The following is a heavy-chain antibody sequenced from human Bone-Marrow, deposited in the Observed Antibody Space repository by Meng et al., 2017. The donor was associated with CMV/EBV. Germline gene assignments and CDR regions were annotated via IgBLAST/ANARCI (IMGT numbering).Heavy chain of an antibody. CDR1: GFTFTRSW. D-gene: IGHD2-8*02. J-gene: IGHJ4*02. V-gene: IGHV3-74*01. Sequence: LSCAASGFTFTRSWIPCVRQVPGKGLVWVSRINRDGSGTSYADTVKGRFTISRDNAKNTLYLQMNSLRAEDTAVYYCARGTGSYFEDWGQGTLVTVSS. CDR3: ARGTGSYFED. CDR2: INRDGSGT.